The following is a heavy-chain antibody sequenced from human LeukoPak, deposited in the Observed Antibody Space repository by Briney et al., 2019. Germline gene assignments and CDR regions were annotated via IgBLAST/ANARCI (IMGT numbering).Heavy chain of an antibody. V-gene: IGHV3-11*01. Sequence: GGSLRLSCAASGFTFSDYYMSWIRQAPGKGLEWVSYISSSGSTIYYADSVKGRFTISRDNAKNSLYLQMNSLRAEDTAVYYCAREADSSGWYYYYGMDVWGQGTTVTVSS. CDR3: AREADSSGWYYYYGMDV. D-gene: IGHD6-19*01. CDR1: GFTFSDYY. J-gene: IGHJ6*02. CDR2: ISSSGSTI.